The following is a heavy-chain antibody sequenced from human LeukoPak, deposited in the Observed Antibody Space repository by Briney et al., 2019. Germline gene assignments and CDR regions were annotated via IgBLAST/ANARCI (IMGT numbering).Heavy chain of an antibody. J-gene: IGHJ4*02. CDR1: GFTFSSYE. CDR2: ISSSGSTI. D-gene: IGHD4-11*01. Sequence: GGSLRLSCAASGFTFSSYEMNWVRQAPGKGLEWVSYISSSGSTIYYADSVKGRFTISRDNAKNSLYLQMNSLRAEDTAVYYCARVGYTVPDYWGQGTLVTVSS. V-gene: IGHV3-48*03. CDR3: ARVGYTVPDY.